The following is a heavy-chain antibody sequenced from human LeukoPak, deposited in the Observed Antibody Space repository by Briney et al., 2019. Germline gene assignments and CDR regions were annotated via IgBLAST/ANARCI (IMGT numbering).Heavy chain of an antibody. CDR3: ARVNRVAAAYYNLDY. V-gene: IGHV3-7*01. Sequence: GGSLRLSCAASGFTFSSYRMSWVRQAPGKGLEWVANIQQEGSEKCYVDSVKGRFTISRDNAKNSIYLQMNSLRAEDTAVYYCARVNRVAAAYYNLDYWGQGTLVTVSS. J-gene: IGHJ4*02. D-gene: IGHD6-13*01. CDR2: IQQEGSEK. CDR1: GFTFSSYR.